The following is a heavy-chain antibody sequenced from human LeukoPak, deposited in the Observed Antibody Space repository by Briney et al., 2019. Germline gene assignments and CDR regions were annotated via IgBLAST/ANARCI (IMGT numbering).Heavy chain of an antibody. J-gene: IGHJ4*02. Sequence: GASVKVSCKASGYTFTGCYMHWVRQAPGQGLEWMGWVSAYNGNTNYAQDLQGRVTMTTDTSTSTGYMELRSLRSDDTAVYYCVRDLGETGPIFWDYWGQGTLVTVSS. CDR1: GYTFTGCY. D-gene: IGHD3-9*01. CDR2: VSAYNGNT. CDR3: VRDLGETGPIFWDY. V-gene: IGHV1-18*04.